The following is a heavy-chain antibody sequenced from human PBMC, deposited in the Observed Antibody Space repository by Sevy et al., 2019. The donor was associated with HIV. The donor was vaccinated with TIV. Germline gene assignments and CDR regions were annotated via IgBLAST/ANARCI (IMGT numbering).Heavy chain of an antibody. CDR2: IDNDGDT. CDR1: GFTFSNYD. J-gene: IGHJ6*02. V-gene: IGHV3-13*01. CDR3: ARELYYGMDV. D-gene: IGHD3-10*01. Sequence: GGSLRLSCRASGFTFSNYDMHWVRQATGKGLEWVSGIDNDGDTYYPDSVKGRFTISIENGRDSLYLQMNSLRAGDTAVYYWARELYYGMDVWGQGTTVTVSS.